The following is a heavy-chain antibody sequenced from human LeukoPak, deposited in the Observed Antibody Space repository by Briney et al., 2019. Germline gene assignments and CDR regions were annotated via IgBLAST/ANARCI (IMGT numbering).Heavy chain of an antibody. J-gene: IGHJ5*02. CDR2: INHSGST. D-gene: IGHD1-26*01. CDR1: GRSISGYY. V-gene: IGHV4-34*01. CDR3: ARSSGSYYP. Sequence: SETLSLTCTVAGRSISGYYWSLIRQPPGKGLEWIGEINHSGSTNYNPSLKSRVTISVDTSKNQFSLKLSSVTAADTAVYYCARSSGSYYPWGQGTLVTVSS.